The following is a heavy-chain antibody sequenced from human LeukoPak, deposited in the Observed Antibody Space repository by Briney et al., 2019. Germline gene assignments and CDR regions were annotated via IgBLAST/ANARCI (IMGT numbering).Heavy chain of an antibody. Sequence: SEKVSCKASGGTFTSYAISWVRQAPGRGLEWRGGIIPIFGTANYAQKFQGRVTITTDESTSTAYMELSSLRSEDTAVYYCASDSSGYYYAYWGQGTLVTVSS. J-gene: IGHJ4*02. CDR1: GGTFTSYA. V-gene: IGHV1-69*05. D-gene: IGHD3-22*01. CDR2: IIPIFGTA. CDR3: ASDSSGYYYAY.